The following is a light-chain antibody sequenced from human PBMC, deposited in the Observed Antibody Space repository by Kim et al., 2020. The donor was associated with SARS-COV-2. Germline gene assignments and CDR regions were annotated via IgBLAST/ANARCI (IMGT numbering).Light chain of an antibody. CDR1: QSLISS. J-gene: IGKJ2*01. V-gene: IGKV3-20*01. CDR2: GTS. Sequence: LTPGDRATRSCRARQSLISSLAWYQQRPGQAPRLLIYGTSSRASDIPDRFTGSGSGTDFTLTISRLEPEDFAVYYCQQYGGSPMYTFGQGTKLEI. CDR3: QQYGGSPMYT.